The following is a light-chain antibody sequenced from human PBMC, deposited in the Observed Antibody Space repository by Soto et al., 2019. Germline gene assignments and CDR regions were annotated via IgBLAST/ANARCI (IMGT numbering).Light chain of an antibody. V-gene: IGKV3-15*01. CDR2: GAS. CDR1: QTVSSN. CDR3: QHYHNLPPQYT. J-gene: IGKJ2*01. Sequence: EIVLTQSPATLSLSPGERATLSCRASQTVSSNLAWYQQKPGQAPRLLIHGASTRATGVPARFSGGGSGTEFTLTISSRQSEDFAVYYCQHYHNLPPQYTFGQGAKLQIK.